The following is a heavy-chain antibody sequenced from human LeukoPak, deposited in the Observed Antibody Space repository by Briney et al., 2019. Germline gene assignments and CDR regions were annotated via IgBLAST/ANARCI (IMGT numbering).Heavy chain of an antibody. J-gene: IGHJ3*02. D-gene: IGHD3-10*01. V-gene: IGHV4-59*12. CDR3: ARDPHTWFGELLNAFDI. Sequence: PSETLSLTCTVSGGSISSYYWSWIRQPPGKGLEWIGYIYYSGSTNYNPSLKSRVTISVDKSKNQFSLKLSSVTAADTAVYYCARDPHTWFGELLNAFDIWGQGTMVTVSS. CDR1: GGSISSYY. CDR2: IYYSGST.